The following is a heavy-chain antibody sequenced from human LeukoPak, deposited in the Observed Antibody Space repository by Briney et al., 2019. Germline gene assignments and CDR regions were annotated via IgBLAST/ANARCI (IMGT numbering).Heavy chain of an antibody. D-gene: IGHD6-13*01. CDR1: GGPISSYY. V-gene: IGHV4-59*01. CDR2: IYYSGST. Sequence: PSETLSLTCTVSGGPISSYYWSWIRQPPGKGLEWIGYIYYSGSTNYNPSLKSRVTISIDTSKNQFSLKLSSVTAADTAVYYCARDRPGGSSLDYWGQGTLVTASS. CDR3: ARDRPGGSSLDY. J-gene: IGHJ4*02.